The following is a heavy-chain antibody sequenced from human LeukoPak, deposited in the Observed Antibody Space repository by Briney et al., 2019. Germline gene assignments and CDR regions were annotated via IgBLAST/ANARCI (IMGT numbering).Heavy chain of an antibody. J-gene: IGHJ4*02. CDR1: GFTFSNAW. Sequence: GGSLRLSCAASGFTFSNAWMSWVRQAPGKGLEWVGRIKSKTDGGTTDYAAPVKGRFTISRDDSKNTLYLQMNSLKTEDTAVYYCTTPVLRFLDPSDYWGQGTLVTVSS. V-gene: IGHV3-15*01. CDR3: TTPVLRFLDPSDY. CDR2: IKSKTDGGTT. D-gene: IGHD3-3*01.